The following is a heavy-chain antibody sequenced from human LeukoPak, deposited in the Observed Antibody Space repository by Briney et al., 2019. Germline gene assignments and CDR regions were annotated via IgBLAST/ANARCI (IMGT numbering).Heavy chain of an antibody. CDR2: IRSKANGYAT. CDR3: TRVRSDTTGGYYYFMDV. J-gene: IGHJ6*03. V-gene: IGHV3-73*01. CDR1: DCTFSDSA. Sequence: GGSLRLSCAASDCTFSDSAIHWVRQAPGKGLEWVGRIRSKANGYATSYGASAKGRLTISRDDSKNSADLQMSDLRTEDTAVYYCTRVRSDTTGGYYYFMDVSGKGTTVIASS. D-gene: IGHD1-1*01.